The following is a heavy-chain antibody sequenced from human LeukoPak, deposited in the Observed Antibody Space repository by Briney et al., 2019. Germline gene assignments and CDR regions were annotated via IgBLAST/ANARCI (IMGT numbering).Heavy chain of an antibody. CDR2: IYHSGST. J-gene: IGHJ6*03. V-gene: IGHV4-4*02. CDR3: ARAAYLYCSGGSCYSSNYLDV. Sequence: AGTLSLSCAASGFTISSYSRNWVRQAPGKGLEWIGEIYHSGSTNYNPSLKSRVTISVDTSKNQFSLKLSSVTAADTAVYYCARAAYLYCSGGSCYSSNYLDVWGKGTTVTVSS. CDR1: GFTISSYS. D-gene: IGHD2-15*01.